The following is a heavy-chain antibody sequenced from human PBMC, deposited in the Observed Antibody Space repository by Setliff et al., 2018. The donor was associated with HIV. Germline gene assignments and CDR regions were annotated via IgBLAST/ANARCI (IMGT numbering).Heavy chain of an antibody. V-gene: IGHV3-15*01. CDR2: FKTDGGTT. Sequence: PGESLRLSCVASGFTFTNTWVNWVRQAPGTGLEWVGRFKTDGGTTDYAAPVKGRFTISRDDSKTTLYLQMNSLKTEDTAMYYCATGGGRYLHEWAYWGQGTLVTVSS. D-gene: IGHD3-10*01. CDR3: ATGGGRYLHEWAY. CDR1: GFTFTNTW. J-gene: IGHJ4*02.